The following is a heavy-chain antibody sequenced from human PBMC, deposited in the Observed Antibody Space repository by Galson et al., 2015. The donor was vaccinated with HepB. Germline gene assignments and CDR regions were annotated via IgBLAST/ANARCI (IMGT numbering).Heavy chain of an antibody. CDR2: ISAYNGNT. D-gene: IGHD3-22*01. J-gene: IGHJ4*02. CDR3: ARDLDFDYYDSSGYYSHDY. CDR1: GYTFTSYG. Sequence: SVKVSCKASGYTFTSYGISWVRQAPGQGLEWMGWISAYNGNTNYAQKLQGRVTMTTDTSTSTAYMELRSLRSDDTAVYYCARDLDFDYYDSSGYYSHDYWGQGTLVTVSS. V-gene: IGHV1-18*01.